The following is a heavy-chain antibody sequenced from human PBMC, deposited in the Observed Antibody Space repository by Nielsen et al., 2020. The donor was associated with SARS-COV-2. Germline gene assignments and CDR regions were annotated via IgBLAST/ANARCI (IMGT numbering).Heavy chain of an antibody. CDR1: GFTFSDYY. CDR3: AREGRKLPLDY. V-gene: IGHV3-11*05. Sequence: GGSLRLSCAASGFTFSDYYMSWIRQAPGKGLEWVSYIGSSGYTNYVDSVKGRFTISRDNAKNSLYLQMNSLRAEDTAVYYCAREGRKLPLDYWGQGTLVTVSS. D-gene: IGHD5-24*01. CDR2: IGSSGYT. J-gene: IGHJ4*02.